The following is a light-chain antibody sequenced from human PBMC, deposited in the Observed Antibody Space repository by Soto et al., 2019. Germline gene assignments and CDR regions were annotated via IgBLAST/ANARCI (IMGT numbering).Light chain of an antibody. J-gene: IGLJ3*02. V-gene: IGLV7-46*01. CDR3: LLPYSGARWGWV. Sequence: QAVVTQEPSLTVSPGGTVTLTCGSSTGAVTSGHYPYWFQQKPGQAPRTLIYDTSNKHSWTPARFSGSLLGGKAALTLSGAQAEDEAEYYCLLPYSGARWGWVFGGGTKLAVL. CDR1: TGAVTSGHY. CDR2: DTS.